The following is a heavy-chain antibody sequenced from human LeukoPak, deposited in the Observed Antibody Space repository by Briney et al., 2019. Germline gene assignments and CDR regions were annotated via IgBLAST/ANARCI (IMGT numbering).Heavy chain of an antibody. CDR3: AKPISGGLAVTADWFHP. CDR1: GFAFSVYA. Sequence: GGSLRLSCTASGFAFSVYAMSWLRQPPGKGVEWVSTINANSGTTSYAASVRGRFTISRDNSKNTLYLQLNTLRADDTATYYCAKPISGGLAVTADWFHPWGQGTLVVVSS. J-gene: IGHJ5*01. V-gene: IGHV3-23*01. D-gene: IGHD6-19*01. CDR2: INANSGTT.